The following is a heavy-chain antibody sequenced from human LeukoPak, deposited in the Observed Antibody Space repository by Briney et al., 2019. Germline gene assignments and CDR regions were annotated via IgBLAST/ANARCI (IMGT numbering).Heavy chain of an antibody. Sequence: GVSLQISSKGSGYSFTSYWIRWVRPMPGQGLEWMGRIDPSESYTNYNPSFQGDVTISADKSISTAYLHWSRLKASDTAMYYCARHGALRYSSSWYLDAFDIWGQGTMVTVSS. CDR3: ARHGALRYSSSWYLDAFDI. D-gene: IGHD6-13*01. CDR1: GYSFTSYW. CDR2: IDPSESYT. J-gene: IGHJ3*02. V-gene: IGHV5-10-1*01.